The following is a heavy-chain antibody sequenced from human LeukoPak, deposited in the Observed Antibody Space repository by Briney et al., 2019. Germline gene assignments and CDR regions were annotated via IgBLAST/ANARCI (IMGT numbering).Heavy chain of an antibody. CDR2: IYSGGST. Sequence: GGSLRLSCAASGFTVSSNYMSWVRQAPGKGLEWVSVIYSGGSTYYADSVKGRFTISRDNSKNTLYLQMNSLRAEDTAVYYCARVRSYYYDSSGYYVDYWGQGTLVTVSS. D-gene: IGHD3-22*01. CDR3: ARVRSYYYDSSGYYVDY. J-gene: IGHJ4*02. V-gene: IGHV3-53*01. CDR1: GFTVSSNY.